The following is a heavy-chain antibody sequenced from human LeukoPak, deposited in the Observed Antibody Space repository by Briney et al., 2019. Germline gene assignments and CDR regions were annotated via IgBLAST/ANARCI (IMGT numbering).Heavy chain of an antibody. V-gene: IGHV4-34*01. CDR1: GGSFNGYY. Sequence: SETLSLTCAVYGGSFNGYYWSWIRQPPGKGLEWIGEINHSGSTNYNPSLKSRVTISVDTSKNQFSLKLSSVTAADTAVYYCARFLGAHRAVDYWGQGTLVTVSS. D-gene: IGHD1-26*01. CDR2: INHSGST. J-gene: IGHJ4*02. CDR3: ARFLGAHRAVDY.